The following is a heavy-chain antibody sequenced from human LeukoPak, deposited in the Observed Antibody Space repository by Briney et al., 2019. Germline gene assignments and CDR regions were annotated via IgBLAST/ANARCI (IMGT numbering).Heavy chain of an antibody. D-gene: IGHD3-10*01. CDR3: ARLAPLTMAFDY. V-gene: IGHV4-59*08. Sequence: SETLSLTCNVSGVSVSSYYWSWIRQPPKKGLEYIGYIFSSGSTDHNPSLKSRVTISADTSKNQFSLNLTSVTAADTAIYYCARLAPLTMAFDYWGQGTQVSVSS. CDR2: IFSSGST. CDR1: GVSVSSYY. J-gene: IGHJ4*02.